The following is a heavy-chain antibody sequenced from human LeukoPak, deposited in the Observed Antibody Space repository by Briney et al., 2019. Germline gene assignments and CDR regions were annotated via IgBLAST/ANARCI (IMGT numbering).Heavy chain of an antibody. V-gene: IGHV4-61*01. J-gene: IGHJ4*02. Sequence: SETLSLTCTVSGGSVSSGSYYWSWIRQPPGKGLEWIGYIYYSGSTNYNPSLKSRVTISVDTSKNQFSLKLSSVTAADTAVYYCARVVGIAAAGYWGQGTLVAVSS. CDR3: ARVVGIAAAGY. D-gene: IGHD6-13*01. CDR1: GGSVSSGSYY. CDR2: IYYSGST.